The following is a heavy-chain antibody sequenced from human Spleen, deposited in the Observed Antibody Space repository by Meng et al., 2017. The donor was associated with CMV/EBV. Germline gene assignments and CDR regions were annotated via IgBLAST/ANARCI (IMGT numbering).Heavy chain of an antibody. CDR3: VRELGTTGGSIDY. CDR1: GYRFTAYY. D-gene: IGHD1-7*01. V-gene: IGHV1-2*06. CDR2: INPNSGGT. Sequence: KASGYRFTAYYMHWVRQAPGQGLEWMGRINPNSGGTTYAQKFQDRLTMTSDTSISTAYMELSRLRSDDTAVYYCVRELGTTGGSIDYWGQGTLVTVSS. J-gene: IGHJ4*02.